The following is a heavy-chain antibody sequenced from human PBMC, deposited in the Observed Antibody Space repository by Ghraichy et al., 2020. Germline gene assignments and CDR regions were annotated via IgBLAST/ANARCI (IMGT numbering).Heavy chain of an antibody. Sequence: SETLSLTCTVSGGSISSSSYYWGWIRQPPGKGLEWIGSIYYSGSTYYNPSLKSRVTISVDTSKNQFSLKLSSVTAADTAVYYCATWSNTAMVEYYFDYWGQGTLVTVSS. V-gene: IGHV4-39*07. D-gene: IGHD5-18*01. CDR1: GGSISSSSYY. J-gene: IGHJ4*02. CDR2: IYYSGST. CDR3: ATWSNTAMVEYYFDY.